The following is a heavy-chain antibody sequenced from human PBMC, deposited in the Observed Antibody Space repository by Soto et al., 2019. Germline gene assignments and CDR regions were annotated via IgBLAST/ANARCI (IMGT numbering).Heavy chain of an antibody. CDR2: ISYDGSNK. J-gene: IGHJ6*02. V-gene: IGHV3-30*18. CDR1: GFTFSRYG. CDR3: AKDLVVIFGVVLNAYYYGMDV. Sequence: TGGSLRLSCAASGFTFSRYGMHWVRQAPGKGLEWVAVISYDGSNKYYADSVKGRFTISRDNSKNTLYLQMNSLRAEDTAVYYCAKDLVVIFGVVLNAYYYGMDVWGQGTTVTVSS. D-gene: IGHD3-3*01.